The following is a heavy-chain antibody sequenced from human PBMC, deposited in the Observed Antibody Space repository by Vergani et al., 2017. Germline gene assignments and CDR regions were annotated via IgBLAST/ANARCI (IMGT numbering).Heavy chain of an antibody. V-gene: IGHV4-61*02. CDR3: ARASHCINCYSEGPNGPGYYYMDV. D-gene: IGHD2-21*01. Sequence: QVQLQESGPGLLKPSQTLSLTCTVSGASVSRGTYYRTWIRQPAGKKLEWIVRMYTSGHTIYNPSLESRVTMSVDTSKNQFSLQLSSVTAADTAVYYCARASHCINCYSEGPNGPGYYYMDVWGKGTTVTVSS. CDR1: GASVSRGTYY. CDR2: MYTSGHT. J-gene: IGHJ6*03.